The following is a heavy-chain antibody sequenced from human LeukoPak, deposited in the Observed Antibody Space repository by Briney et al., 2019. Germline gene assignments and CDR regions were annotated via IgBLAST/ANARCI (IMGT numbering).Heavy chain of an antibody. V-gene: IGHV3-13*01. Sequence: GGSLRLSCAASGFTFSSYDMHWVRQATGKGLEWVSAICTAGDTYYPGSVKGRFTISRENAKNSLYLQMNSLRAEDTAVYYCARVSAVAGDFDYWGQGTLVTVSS. CDR3: ARVSAVAGDFDY. D-gene: IGHD6-19*01. CDR1: GFTFSSYD. J-gene: IGHJ4*02. CDR2: ICTAGDT.